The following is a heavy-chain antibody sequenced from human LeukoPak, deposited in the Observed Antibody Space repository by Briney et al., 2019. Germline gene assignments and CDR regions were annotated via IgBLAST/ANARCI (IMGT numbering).Heavy chain of an antibody. CDR1: VGSISTPY. Sequence: PSETLSLTCSVSVGSISTPYWHWSRQSPGKGLEWIGFVFYGGMTNYNPSLKSRVTISLDTSKNQFSLKLTSVTAADTAVYYCASGTVFGVITPQYFHYWGQGTRVTVSS. V-gene: IGHV4-59*11. CDR3: ASGTVFGVITPQYFHY. CDR2: VFYGGMT. D-gene: IGHD3-3*01. J-gene: IGHJ4*02.